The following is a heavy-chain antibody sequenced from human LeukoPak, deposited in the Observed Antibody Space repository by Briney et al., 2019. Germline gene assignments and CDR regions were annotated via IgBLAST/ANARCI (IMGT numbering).Heavy chain of an antibody. CDR3: ARGLGMATSDY. D-gene: IGHD5-24*01. CDR1: GGSISSYY. V-gene: IGHV4-59*01. Sequence: PSETLSLTCTVSGGSISSYYWSWIRQPPGKGLEWIGYIYYSGSTNYNPSLKSRVTISVDTSKNQFSLRLGSVTAADTAVYYCARGLGMATSDYWGQGTLVTVSS. CDR2: IYYSGST. J-gene: IGHJ4*02.